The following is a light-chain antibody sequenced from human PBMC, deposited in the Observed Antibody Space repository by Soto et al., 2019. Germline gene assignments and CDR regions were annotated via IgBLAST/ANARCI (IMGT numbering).Light chain of an antibody. CDR3: QQYDTLLT. J-gene: IGKJ4*01. CDR2: DAS. V-gene: IGKV1-33*01. Sequence: DIQMTQSPPSLSASVGDRVTITCQASQDINIYLNWYKQRPGNAPEILLYDASRLKRGVPSRFSGGGSGTHFTFTITGLQPEDFATYYCQQYDTLLTFGGGT. CDR1: QDINIY.